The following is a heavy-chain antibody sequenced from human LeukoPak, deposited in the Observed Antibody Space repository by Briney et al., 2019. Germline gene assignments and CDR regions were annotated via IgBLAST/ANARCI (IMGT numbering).Heavy chain of an antibody. Sequence: GGSLRLSCAASGFTFSSYAMHWVRQAPGKGLEWVAVMSYDGSNKYYADSVKGRFTISRDNSKNTLYLQMNSLRAEDTAVYYCARDHGGYDYLDAFDIWGQGTMVTVS. CDR2: MSYDGSNK. CDR1: GFTFSSYA. D-gene: IGHD5-12*01. V-gene: IGHV3-30-3*01. CDR3: ARDHGGYDYLDAFDI. J-gene: IGHJ3*02.